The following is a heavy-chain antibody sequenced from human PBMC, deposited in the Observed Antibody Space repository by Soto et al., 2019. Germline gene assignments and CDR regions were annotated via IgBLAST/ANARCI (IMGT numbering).Heavy chain of an antibody. CDR1: GFSLSNARMG. J-gene: IGHJ4*02. D-gene: IGHD6-6*01. Sequence: QVTLKESGPVLVKPTETLTLTCTVSGFSLSNARMGVSWIRQPPGNALEWLAHIFSNDEKSYSPSLKSRLTISKDTSNSQVVLTMTNMDPVDTATYYCARIPKYSSSPKRYDYWGQGTLVTVSS. CDR2: IFSNDEK. V-gene: IGHV2-26*01. CDR3: ARIPKYSSSPKRYDY.